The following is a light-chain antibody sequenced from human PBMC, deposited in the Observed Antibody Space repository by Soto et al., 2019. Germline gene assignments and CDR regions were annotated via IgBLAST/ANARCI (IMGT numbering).Light chain of an antibody. CDR1: QSVSSN. CDR2: GSS. CDR3: QQYGSSPPWT. V-gene: IGKV3-15*01. Sequence: EIVMTQSPATLSVSPGERATLSCRASQSVSSNLAWYQQKPGQAPRLLIYGSSTRATGIPARFSGSGSGTEFTLTISSLRSEDLAVYYCQQYGSSPPWTFGQGTKVDIK. J-gene: IGKJ1*01.